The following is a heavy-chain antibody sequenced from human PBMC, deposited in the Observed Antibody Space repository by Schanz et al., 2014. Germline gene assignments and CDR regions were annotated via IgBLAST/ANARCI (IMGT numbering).Heavy chain of an antibody. CDR3: VRDTDYHFDY. V-gene: IGHV3-33*01. D-gene: IGHD4-17*01. Sequence: VQLVESGGGVVQPGGSLRLSCPTPGFTFSKYGMNWVRQAPGKGLEWVAVVCYDGSKKYYADSVKGRFTTSRDNSKNTMYLQMNSLRAEDTAVYYCVRDTDYHFDYWGQGTLVTVSS. CDR2: VCYDGSKK. CDR1: GFTFSKYG. J-gene: IGHJ4*03.